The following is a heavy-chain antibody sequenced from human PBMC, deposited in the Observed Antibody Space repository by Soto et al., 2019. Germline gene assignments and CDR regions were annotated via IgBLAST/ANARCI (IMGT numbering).Heavy chain of an antibody. CDR1: GGSISSGGYY. D-gene: IGHD5-18*01. CDR2: IYYSGST. V-gene: IGHV4-31*03. Sequence: SETLSLTCTVSGGSISSGGYYWSWIRQHPGKGLEWIGYIYYSGSTYYNPSLKSRVTISVDTSKNQFSLKLSSVTAADTAVYYCARGADTAMVYYYYGMDVWGQGTTVTVPS. J-gene: IGHJ6*02. CDR3: ARGADTAMVYYYYGMDV.